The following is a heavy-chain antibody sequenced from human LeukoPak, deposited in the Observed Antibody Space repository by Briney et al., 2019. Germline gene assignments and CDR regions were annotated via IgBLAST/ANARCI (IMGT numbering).Heavy chain of an antibody. CDR3: ARGRAEITMIVVVLDY. CDR1: GGSFSGYY. D-gene: IGHD3-22*01. Sequence: SETLSLTCAVYGGSFSGYYWSWIRQPPGKGLEWIGEINHSGSTNYNPSLKSRVTTSVDTSKNQFSLKLSSVTAADTAVYYCARGRAEITMIVVVLDYWGQGTLVTVSS. CDR2: INHSGST. V-gene: IGHV4-34*01. J-gene: IGHJ4*02.